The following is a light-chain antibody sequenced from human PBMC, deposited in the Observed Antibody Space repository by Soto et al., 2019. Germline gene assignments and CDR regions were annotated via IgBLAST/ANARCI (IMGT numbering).Light chain of an antibody. CDR1: SSDVGSYNL. J-gene: IGLJ2*01. CDR3: CSKAGTNNVL. V-gene: IGLV2-23*01. CDR2: EDT. Sequence: QSVLTQPASVSGSPGQSITISCTGTSSDVGSYNLVSWYQQHPGKAPKLMIYEDTKRPSGVSDRFSGSKSGNTASLTISGLQAEDGADYHGCSKAGTNNVLFGGGTKVTVL.